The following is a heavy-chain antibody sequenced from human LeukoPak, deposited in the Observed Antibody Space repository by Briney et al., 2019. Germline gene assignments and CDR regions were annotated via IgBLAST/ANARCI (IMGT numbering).Heavy chain of an antibody. CDR2: INTNTGNP. D-gene: IGHD4-23*01. J-gene: IGHJ3*02. CDR1: GYTFTSYA. Sequence: ASVKVSCKASGYTFTSYAMNWVRQAPGQGLEWMGWINTNTGNPTYAQGFTGRFVFSLDASVSTAYLQISSLKAEDTAVYYCARPRYGGNSHGAFDIWGQGTMVTVSS. CDR3: ARPRYGGNSHGAFDI. V-gene: IGHV7-4-1*02.